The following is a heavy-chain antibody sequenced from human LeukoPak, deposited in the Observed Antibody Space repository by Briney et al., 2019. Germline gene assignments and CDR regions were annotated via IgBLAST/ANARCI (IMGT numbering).Heavy chain of an antibody. V-gene: IGHV3-30*02. CDR2: IQYNGDNK. Sequence: GGSLRLSCAASGFTFSDYGMQWVRQAPGKGLEWVAFIQYNGDNKYYVDSVKGRFTVSRDNSKNTVFLQMNSLRTEDTAVYYCATDHDDYWGQGTLVTVS. J-gene: IGHJ4*02. D-gene: IGHD1-1*01. CDR1: GFTFSDYG. CDR3: ATDHDDY.